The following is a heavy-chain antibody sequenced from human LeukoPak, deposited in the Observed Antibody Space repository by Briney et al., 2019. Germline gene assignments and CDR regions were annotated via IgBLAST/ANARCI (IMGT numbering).Heavy chain of an antibody. V-gene: IGHV4-34*01. CDR2: INHSGGP. CDR3: ARGLRLIRGFDI. D-gene: IGHD3-16*01. Sequence: PSETLSLTCAVYGGSFSGYYWSWIRQPPGKGLEWTGEINHSGGPNYNPSLKSRVTISVDTSKIQFSLMLSSVTAADTAVYYCARGLRLIRGFDIWGQGTMVTVSS. CDR1: GGSFSGYY. J-gene: IGHJ3*02.